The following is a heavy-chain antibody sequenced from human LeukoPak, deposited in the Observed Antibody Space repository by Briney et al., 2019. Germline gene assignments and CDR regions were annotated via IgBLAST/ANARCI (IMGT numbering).Heavy chain of an antibody. J-gene: IGHJ4*02. CDR3: ARFLSSGYLLVDY. Sequence: PSETLSLTWAVYGGSFSGYYWSWIRQPPGKGLEWIGEINHSGSTNYNPSLKSRVTISVDTSKNQFSLKLSSVTAADTAVYYCARFLSSGYLLVDYWGQGTLVTVSS. CDR2: INHSGST. V-gene: IGHV4-34*01. CDR1: GGSFSGYY. D-gene: IGHD3-22*01.